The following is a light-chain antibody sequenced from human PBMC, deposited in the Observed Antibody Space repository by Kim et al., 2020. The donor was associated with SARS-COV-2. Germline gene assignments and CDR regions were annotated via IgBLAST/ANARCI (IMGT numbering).Light chain of an antibody. J-gene: IGLJ3*02. Sequence: SVALGQTASITCGGDNIGSKHVHWYQQKAGQAPVLVIYRDSSRPAEIPERFSGSNSGNTATLTASRAQAGDEADYYCQVWDNNTWVFGAGTQLTVL. CDR1: NIGSKH. CDR2: RDS. V-gene: IGLV3-9*01. CDR3: QVWDNNTWV.